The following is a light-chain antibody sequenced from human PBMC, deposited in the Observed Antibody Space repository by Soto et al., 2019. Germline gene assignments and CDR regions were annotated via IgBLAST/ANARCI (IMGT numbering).Light chain of an antibody. CDR2: AAS. CDR3: QQYSSYPS. Sequence: AIRMTQSPSSLSASTGDRVTITCRASQGISSYLAWYQQKPGKAPKLLIYAASTLQSGVPSRFSGSGSGPDFTLTISCLQSEDFATYYCQQYSSYPSFGPGTKVDIK. CDR1: QGISSY. V-gene: IGKV1-8*01. J-gene: IGKJ3*01.